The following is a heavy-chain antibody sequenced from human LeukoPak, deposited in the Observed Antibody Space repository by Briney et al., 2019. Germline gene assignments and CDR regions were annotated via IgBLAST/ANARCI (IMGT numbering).Heavy chain of an antibody. V-gene: IGHV4-34*01. J-gene: IGHJ4*02. Sequence: SETLSLTCAVYGGSFSGYYWSWIRQPPGKGLEWIGEINHSGSTNYNPSLKSRVTISVDTSKNQFSLKLSSVTAADTAVYYCARTYRTQYFDYWGQGTLVTVSS. CDR3: ARTYRTQYFDY. CDR1: GGSFSGYY. CDR2: INHSGST. D-gene: IGHD2-2*01.